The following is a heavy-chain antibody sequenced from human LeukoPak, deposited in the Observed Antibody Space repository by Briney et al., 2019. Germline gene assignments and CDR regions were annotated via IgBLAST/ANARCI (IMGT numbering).Heavy chain of an antibody. Sequence: SETLSLTCTVSGGSISSSSYYWGWIRQPPGKGLEWIGSIYYSGSTYYNPSLKSRVTISVDTSKNQFSLKLSSVTAADTAVYYCARQGWNPVLYDSSGYCFDYWGQGTLVTVSS. CDR3: ARQGWNPVLYDSSGYCFDY. J-gene: IGHJ4*02. V-gene: IGHV4-39*01. D-gene: IGHD3-22*01. CDR1: GGSISSSSYY. CDR2: IYYSGST.